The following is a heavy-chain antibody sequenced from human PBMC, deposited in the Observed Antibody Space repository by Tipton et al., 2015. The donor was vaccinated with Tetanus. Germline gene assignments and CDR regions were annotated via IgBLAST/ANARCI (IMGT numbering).Heavy chain of an antibody. J-gene: IGHJ5*02. CDR2: IQPDEGES. V-gene: IGHV3-7*01. D-gene: IGHD3-9*01. CDR3: VTGTLRYGA. CDR1: GFAFSDHW. Sequence: GSLRLSCAASGFAFSDHWMSWVRQVPGKGLEWVASIQPDEGESHFVDSVKGRFTISRDNIKNSVYLQMNSLRIEDTAVYYCVTGTLRYGAWGQGTLVTVSS.